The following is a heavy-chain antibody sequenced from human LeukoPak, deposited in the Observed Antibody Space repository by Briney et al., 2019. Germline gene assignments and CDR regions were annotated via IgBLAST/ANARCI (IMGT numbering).Heavy chain of an antibody. CDR2: INHSRST. D-gene: IGHD6-6*01. CDR1: GGSFSGYY. CDR3: ALLGGIAARFDY. Sequence: SETLSLTCAVYGGSFSGYYWSWIRQPPGKGLEWIGEINHSRSTNYNPSLKSRVTISVDTSKNQFSLKLSSVTAADTAVYYCALLGGIAARFDYWGQGTLVTVSS. J-gene: IGHJ4*02. V-gene: IGHV4-34*01.